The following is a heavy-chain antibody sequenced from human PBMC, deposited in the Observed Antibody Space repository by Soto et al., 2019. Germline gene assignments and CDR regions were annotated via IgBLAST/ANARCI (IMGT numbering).Heavy chain of an antibody. V-gene: IGHV4-31*03. CDR2: IYYSGST. D-gene: IGHD3-10*01. J-gene: IGHJ5*02. CDR3: ARGVGSGTYYNQYNWFDP. Sequence: SETLSLTCTVSGGSINSGGYYWSWIRQHPGKGLEWIGYIYYSGSTYYNPSLKSRVTISVDTSKNQFSLKLSSVTAADTAVYYCARGVGSGTYYNQYNWFDPWGQGTLVTVSS. CDR1: GGSINSGGYY.